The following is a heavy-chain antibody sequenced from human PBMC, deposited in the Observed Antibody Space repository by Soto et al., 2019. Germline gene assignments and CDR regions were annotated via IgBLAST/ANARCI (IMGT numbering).Heavy chain of an antibody. CDR3: TRGVGTSLPPKPMDY. J-gene: IGHJ4*02. CDR2: ISGSGVNT. Sequence: EVQLLESGGGLVQPGGSLRLSCAASGFTFSSYAMYWVRQAPGKGLEWVSTISGSGVNTYYADSVKGRFTISRDNSKNTLYLQMNSLRAEDTALYYCTRGVGTSLPPKPMDYWGQGTQVTVSS. CDR1: GFTFSSYA. V-gene: IGHV3-23*01.